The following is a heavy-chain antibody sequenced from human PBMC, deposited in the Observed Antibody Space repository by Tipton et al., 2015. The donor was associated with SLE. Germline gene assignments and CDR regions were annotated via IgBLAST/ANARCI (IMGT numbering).Heavy chain of an antibody. CDR3: TRDTLTGEAGVYSYMEV. CDR2: IYYSGST. CDR1: GGSISSYY. Sequence: TLSLTCTVSGGSISSYYWSWIRQPPGKGLEWIGYIYYSGSTNYNPSLKSRVTISVDTSKNQFSLKLSSVTAEDTALYYCTRDTLTGEAGVYSYMEVWGKGTTVTVSS. J-gene: IGHJ6*03. D-gene: IGHD7-27*01. V-gene: IGHV4-59*01.